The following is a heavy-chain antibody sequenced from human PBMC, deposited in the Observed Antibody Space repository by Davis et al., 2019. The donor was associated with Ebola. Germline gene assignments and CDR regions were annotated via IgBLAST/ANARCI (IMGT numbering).Heavy chain of an antibody. CDR2: IYSGGTI. CDR3: ARVRGALDY. Sequence: ESLKISCAASGFTFSSYGMHWVRQAPGKGLEWVSVIYSGGTIYYADSVKGRFTISRDNAKNSLYLQMNSLRDEDTAVYYCARVRGALDYWGQGTLVTVSS. J-gene: IGHJ4*02. CDR1: GFTFSSYG. V-gene: IGHV3-48*02. D-gene: IGHD2-15*01.